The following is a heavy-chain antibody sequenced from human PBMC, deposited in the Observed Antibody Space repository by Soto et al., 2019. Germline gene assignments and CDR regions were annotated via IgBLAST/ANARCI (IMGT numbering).Heavy chain of an antibody. Sequence: GGSLRLSGYVSGLTLNTSGMPWVRQAPGKGLEWLAVISYDGATQYYGDTVKGRFTISRDNSKNTLFLHMGRLRAEDTAMYYCATKARVTNYLYYGMDVWGLGTTVTVSS. J-gene: IGHJ6*02. D-gene: IGHD2-21*02. V-gene: IGHV3-30*03. CDR2: ISYDGATQ. CDR3: ATKARVTNYLYYGMDV. CDR1: GLTLNTSG.